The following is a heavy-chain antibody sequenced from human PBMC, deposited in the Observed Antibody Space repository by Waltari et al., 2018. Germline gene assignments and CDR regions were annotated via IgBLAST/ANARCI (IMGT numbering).Heavy chain of an antibody. CDR3: AREVGGSRWFDP. CDR1: GGPISTYY. CDR2: INTGGNT. D-gene: IGHD3-16*01. J-gene: IGHJ5*02. Sequence: QVQLQESGPGLVKTSETLSLTCTVSGGPISTYYWTWTRQPAGTGLEWIGRINTGGNTNHNPSLKSRVTMSVDTSKNQFSLTLSSVTAADTAVYYCAREVGGSRWFDPWGQGTLVTVSS. V-gene: IGHV4-4*07.